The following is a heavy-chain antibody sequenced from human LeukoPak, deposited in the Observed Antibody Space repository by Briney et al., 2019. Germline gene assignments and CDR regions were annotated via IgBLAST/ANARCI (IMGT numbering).Heavy chain of an antibody. D-gene: IGHD1-26*01. CDR3: ARLGSTLYYYYMDV. CDR1: GFTVSSNY. J-gene: IGHJ6*03. CDR2: NYSGGST. V-gene: IGHV3-66*02. Sequence: PGGSLRLSCAASGFTVSSNYMSWVRQAPGKGLEWVSVNYSGGSTYYADSVKGRFTISRDNSKNTLYLQMNSLRAEDTAVYYCARLGSTLYYYYMDVWGKGTTVTVSS.